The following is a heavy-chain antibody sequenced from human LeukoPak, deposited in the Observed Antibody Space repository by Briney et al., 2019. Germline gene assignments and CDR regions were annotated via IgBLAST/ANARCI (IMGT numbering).Heavy chain of an antibody. Sequence: PGGSLRLSCAASGFTVSSNYMSWVRQAPGKGLEWVSVIYSGGSTYYADSVKGRFTISRDNSKNTLYLQMNSLRAEDTAVYYCARGERGPYGSGNYFDYWAREPWSPSPQ. CDR1: GFTVSSNY. J-gene: IGHJ4*02. CDR3: ARGERGPYGSGNYFDY. CDR2: IYSGGST. V-gene: IGHV3-66*01. D-gene: IGHD3-10*01.